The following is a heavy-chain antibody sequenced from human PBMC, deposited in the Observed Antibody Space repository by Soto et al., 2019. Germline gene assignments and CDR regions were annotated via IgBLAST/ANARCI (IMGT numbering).Heavy chain of an antibody. CDR3: VKGEYYYDSSGYYPFDY. Sequence: GGSLRLSCSACGFNFSSYARHWVRQAPGKGLEYVSSISTNGGSTHYADSVKGRFTISRDNSKNTQYLQMSSLRADDTAVYYCVKGEYYYDSSGYYPFDYWGQGTLVTVSS. J-gene: IGHJ4*02. CDR1: GFNFSSYA. V-gene: IGHV3-64D*06. D-gene: IGHD3-22*01. CDR2: ISTNGGST.